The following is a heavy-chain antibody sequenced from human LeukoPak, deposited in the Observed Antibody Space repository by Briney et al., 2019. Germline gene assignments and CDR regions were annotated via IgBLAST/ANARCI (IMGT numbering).Heavy chain of an antibody. CDR3: ARIGTMDIVVVPAAIDY. CDR1: GYTFTGYY. V-gene: IGHV1-2*02. D-gene: IGHD2-2*03. Sequence: ASVKVSCKASGYTFTGYYMHWVRQAPGQGLEWMGWINPNSGGTNYAQKFQGRVTMTRDTSISTAYMELSRLRSDDTAVYYCARIGTMDIVVVPAAIDYWGQGTLVTVSS. J-gene: IGHJ4*02. CDR2: INPNSGGT.